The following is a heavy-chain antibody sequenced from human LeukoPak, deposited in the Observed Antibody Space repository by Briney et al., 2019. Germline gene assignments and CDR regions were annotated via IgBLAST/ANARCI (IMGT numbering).Heavy chain of an antibody. D-gene: IGHD1-26*01. CDR2: IIPIFGTA. J-gene: IGHJ4*02. Sequence: ASVKVSCKASGGTFSSYAISWVRQAPGQGLEWMGGIIPIFGTANYAQKFQGRVTITADESTSTAYMELSSLRSEDTAVYYCAGEYSGSYFGYFDYWGQGTLVTVSS. V-gene: IGHV1-69*13. CDR3: AGEYSGSYFGYFDY. CDR1: GGTFSSYA.